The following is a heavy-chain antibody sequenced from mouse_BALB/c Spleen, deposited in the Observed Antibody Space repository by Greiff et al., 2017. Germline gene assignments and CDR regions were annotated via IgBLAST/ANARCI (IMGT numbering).Heavy chain of an antibody. CDR3: ARGGLRRNAY. CDR1: GYTFTSYW. Sequence: QVQLQQPGAELVKPGASVKLSCKASGYTFTSYWMHWVKQRPGQGLEWIGEIDPSDSYTNYNQKFKGKATLTVDKSSSTAYMQLSSLTSEDSAVYYCARGGLRRNAYWGQGTLVTVTA. D-gene: IGHD2-2*01. J-gene: IGHJ3*01. V-gene: IGHV1-69*02. CDR2: IDPSDSYT.